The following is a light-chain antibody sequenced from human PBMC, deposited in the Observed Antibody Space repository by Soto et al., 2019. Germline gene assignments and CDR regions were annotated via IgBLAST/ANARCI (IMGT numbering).Light chain of an antibody. J-gene: IGKJ1*01. V-gene: IGKV4-1*01. CDR3: QQYYSTPWT. CDR2: WAS. Sequence: DFVMTQSPDSLAVSLGERATINCKSSQSVLYSSNNKNYLAWYQQKPGQPPKLLIYWASTRESGVPDRFSGSGSGTDFTLTISSLQAEDVAVYYCQQYYSTPWTFGQGTKV. CDR1: QSVLYSSNNKNY.